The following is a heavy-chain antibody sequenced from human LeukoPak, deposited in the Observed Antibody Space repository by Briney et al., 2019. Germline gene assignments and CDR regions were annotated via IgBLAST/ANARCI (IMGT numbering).Heavy chain of an antibody. Sequence: GGSPRLSCAASGFTFNNYAMSWVRQAPGKGLEWVSAIIGSGGSTYYADSVQGRFTISRDNSKNTLYLQMNSLTADDTAVYYCAKGTAVADIYFDYWGQGTLVTVSS. J-gene: IGHJ4*02. D-gene: IGHD6-19*01. CDR1: GFTFNNYA. V-gene: IGHV3-23*01. CDR2: IIGSGGST. CDR3: AKGTAVADIYFDY.